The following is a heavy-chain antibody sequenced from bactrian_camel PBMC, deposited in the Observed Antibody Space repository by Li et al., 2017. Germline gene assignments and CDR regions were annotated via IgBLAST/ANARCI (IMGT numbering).Heavy chain of an antibody. D-gene: IGHD3*01. V-gene: IGHV3S55*01. CDR3: VAETWVGYCPDFFTY. Sequence: QLVESGGVSVQAGGTLRLSCEVSGDTSGTYCMGWFRQAPGKERKEVAGIEGDGSTNYVDFARDRFTISRDNAKNTAYLQIINLTPEDTGVYTCVAETWVGYCPDFFTYWGQGTQVTVS. CDR1: GDTSGTYC. CDR2: IEGDGST. J-gene: IGHJ4*01.